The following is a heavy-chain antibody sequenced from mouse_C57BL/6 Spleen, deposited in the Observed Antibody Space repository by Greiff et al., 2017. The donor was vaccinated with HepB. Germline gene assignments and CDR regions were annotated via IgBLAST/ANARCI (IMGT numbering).Heavy chain of an antibody. D-gene: IGHD2-5*01. Sequence: QVQLKQSGPELVKPGASVKISCKASGYAFSSSWMNWVKQRPGKGLEWIGRIYPGDGDTNYNGKFKGKATLTADKSSSTAYMQLSSLTSEDSAVYFCARSRDYSNYVGVAYWGQGTLVTVSA. CDR2: IYPGDGDT. V-gene: IGHV1-82*01. CDR1: GYAFSSSW. J-gene: IGHJ3*01. CDR3: ARSRDYSNYVGVAY.